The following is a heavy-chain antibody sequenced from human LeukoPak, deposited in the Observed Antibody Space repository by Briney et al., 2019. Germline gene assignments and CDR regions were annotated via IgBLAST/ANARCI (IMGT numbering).Heavy chain of an antibody. V-gene: IGHV1-3*01. CDR3: AREGRYGDYAGY. Sequence: ASVKVSCKASGYTFTSYAMHWVRQAPGQRLEWMGWINAGNGNTKYSQKFQGRVTITRDTSASTAYMELSSLRSEDTAAYYCAREGRYGDYAGYWGQGTLVTVSS. CDR2: INAGNGNT. CDR1: GYTFTSYA. J-gene: IGHJ4*02. D-gene: IGHD4-17*01.